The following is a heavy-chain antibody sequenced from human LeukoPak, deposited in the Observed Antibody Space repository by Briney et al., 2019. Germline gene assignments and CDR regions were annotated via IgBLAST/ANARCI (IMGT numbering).Heavy chain of an antibody. CDR2: INPDDSDT. D-gene: IGHD3-10*01. CDR3: ARLRWPRGGRSSFDY. Sequence: GESLKISCKGSGYSFTSHWIGWVRQMPGKGLEWMGVINPDDSDTIYSPSFQGQVTISADESITTAYLQWSSLKASDTAMYYCARLRWPRGGRSSFDYWGQGALVTVSS. J-gene: IGHJ4*02. V-gene: IGHV5-51*01. CDR1: GYSFTSHW.